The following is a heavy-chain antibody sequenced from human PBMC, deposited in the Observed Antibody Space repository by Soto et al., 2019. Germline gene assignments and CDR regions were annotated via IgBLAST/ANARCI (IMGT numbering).Heavy chain of an antibody. V-gene: IGHV3-53*02. CDR2: IYSGGST. CDR3: ERAPPPTRHGMDV. CDR1: GFTVSSNY. Sequence: EVQLVETGGGLIQPGGSLRLSCAASGFTVSSNYMSWVRQAPGKGLEWVSVIYSGGSTYYADSVRGRFTISRDNSKNTQYLQMKSLRAEDTAVYYCERAPPPTRHGMDVWGQGTTVTVSS. J-gene: IGHJ6*02.